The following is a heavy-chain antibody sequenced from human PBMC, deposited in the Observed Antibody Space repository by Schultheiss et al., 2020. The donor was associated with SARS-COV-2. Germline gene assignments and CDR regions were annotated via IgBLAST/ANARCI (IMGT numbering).Heavy chain of an antibody. Sequence: SETLSLTCAVYGGSFSGYYWSWIRQPPGKGLEWIGYIYYSGSTYYNPSLKSRVTISVDTSKNQFSLKLSSVTAADTAVYYCARDRGYGDSIIDYWGQGTLVTVSS. CDR2: IYYSGST. CDR1: GGSFSGYY. D-gene: IGHD4-17*01. CDR3: ARDRGYGDSIIDY. J-gene: IGHJ4*02. V-gene: IGHV4-34*09.